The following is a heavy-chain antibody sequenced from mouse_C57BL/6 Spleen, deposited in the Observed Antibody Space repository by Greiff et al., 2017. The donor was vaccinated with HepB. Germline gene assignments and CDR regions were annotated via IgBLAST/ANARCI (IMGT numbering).Heavy chain of an antibody. J-gene: IGHJ4*01. CDR2: ISSGGSYT. CDR1: GFTFSSYG. Sequence: EVKLVESGGDLVKPGGSLKLSCAASGFTFSSYGMSWVRQTPDKRLDWVATISSGGSYTYYPDSVKGRFTISRDNAQNPLYLQMSSLKSEDTAMYYCARDYYGSYYYAMDYWGQGTSVTVAS. CDR3: ARDYYGSYYYAMDY. D-gene: IGHD1-1*01. V-gene: IGHV5-6*01.